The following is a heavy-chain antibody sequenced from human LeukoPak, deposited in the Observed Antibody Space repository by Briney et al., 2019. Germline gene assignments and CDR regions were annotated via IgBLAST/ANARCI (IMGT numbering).Heavy chain of an antibody. CDR2: ISSSSSYI. CDR1: GFTFSSYS. CDR3: ARPYSSSWSYYYMDV. Sequence: GGSLRLSCAASGFTFSSYSMNWVRQAPGKGLEWVSSISSSSSYIYYADSVKGRFTISRDNAKNSLYLQMNSLRAEDTAVYYCARPYSSSWSYYYMDVWGKGTTVTVSS. V-gene: IGHV3-21*01. J-gene: IGHJ6*03. D-gene: IGHD6-13*01.